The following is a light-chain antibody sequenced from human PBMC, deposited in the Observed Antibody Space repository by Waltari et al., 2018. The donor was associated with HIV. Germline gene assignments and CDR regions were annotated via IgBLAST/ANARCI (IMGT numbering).Light chain of an antibody. Sequence: DIVMTQSPDSLAVSLGERATINCKSSQSVLYSSTNKNFLAWDQQKPGQLPKLLIYWASTRESGVPDRFSGSGSGTDFTLTISSLQAEDVAVYYCQQYYSTPPTFGQGTKVEIK. V-gene: IGKV4-1*01. CDR2: WAS. CDR1: QSVLYSSTNKNF. J-gene: IGKJ1*01. CDR3: QQYYSTPPT.